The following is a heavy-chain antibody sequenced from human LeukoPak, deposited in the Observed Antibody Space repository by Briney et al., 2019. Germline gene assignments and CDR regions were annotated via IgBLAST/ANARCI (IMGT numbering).Heavy chain of an antibody. CDR1: GYTFTSYG. J-gene: IGHJ5*02. D-gene: IGHD3-22*01. CDR2: ISAYNGNT. V-gene: IGHV1-18*01. CDR3: ARGGGTYYYDSSLEWFDP. Sequence: ASVKVSCKASGYTFTSYGISWVRQAPGQGLEWMGWISAYNGNTSYAQKLQGRVTMTTDTSTSTAYMELRSLRSDDTAVYYCARGGGTYYYDSSLEWFDPWGQGTLVTVSS.